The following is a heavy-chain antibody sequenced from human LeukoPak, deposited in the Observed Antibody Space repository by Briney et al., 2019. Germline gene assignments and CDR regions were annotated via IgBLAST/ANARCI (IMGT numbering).Heavy chain of an antibody. CDR1: GGSISSSSYY. D-gene: IGHD1-26*01. J-gene: IGHJ5*02. CDR2: IYYSGST. CDR3: ARLFWYSGSYFGVWWFDP. V-gene: IGHV4-39*07. Sequence: SETLSLTCTVSGGSISSSSYYWGWIRQPPGKGLEWIGSIYYSGSTYYNPSLKSRVTISVDTSKNQFSLKLSSVAAAGTAVYYCARLFWYSGSYFGVWWFDPWGQGTLVTVSS.